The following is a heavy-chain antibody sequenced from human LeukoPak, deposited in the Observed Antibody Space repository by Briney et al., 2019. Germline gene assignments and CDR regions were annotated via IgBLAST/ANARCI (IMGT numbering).Heavy chain of an antibody. Sequence: GGSLRLSCAASGFTFSSYWMHWVRQAPGKGLVWVSRINSDGSSTSYADSVKGRFTISRDNAKNTLYLQMNSLRAEDTAVYYCARVGYCSSTSCYGWFDPWGQGTLVTVSS. V-gene: IGHV3-74*01. CDR3: ARVGYCSSTSCYGWFDP. J-gene: IGHJ5*02. CDR2: INSDGSST. CDR1: GFTFSSYW. D-gene: IGHD2-2*03.